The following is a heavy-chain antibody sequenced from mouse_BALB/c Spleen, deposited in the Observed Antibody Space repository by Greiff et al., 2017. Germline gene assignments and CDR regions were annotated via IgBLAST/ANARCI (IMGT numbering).Heavy chain of an antibody. CDR2: ISSGGGST. CDR3: ARQPAYYGNAMDY. J-gene: IGHJ4*01. V-gene: IGHV5-12-1*01. Sequence: EVQLVESGGGLVKPGGSLKLSCAASGFAFSSYDMSWVRQTPEKRLEWVAYISSGGGSTYYPDTVKGRFTISRDNAKNTLYLQMSSLKSEDTAMYYCARQPAYYGNAMDYWGQGTSVTVSS. CDR1: GFAFSSYD. D-gene: IGHD2-10*01.